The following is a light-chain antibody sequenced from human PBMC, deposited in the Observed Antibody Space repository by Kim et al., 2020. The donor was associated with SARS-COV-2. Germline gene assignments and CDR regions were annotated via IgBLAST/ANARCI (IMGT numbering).Light chain of an antibody. CDR3: QQYGSSPLT. J-gene: IGKJ4*01. CDR2: GAS. Sequence: ETVLTQSPGPLSLSPGERATLSCRASHSVSFKYLAWYQQKPGQAPRLLIYGASSRATGIPDRFSGSGSGTDFTLTISRLEPEDSAVYYCQQYGSSPLTFGGGTKVDIK. CDR1: HSVSFKY. V-gene: IGKV3-20*01.